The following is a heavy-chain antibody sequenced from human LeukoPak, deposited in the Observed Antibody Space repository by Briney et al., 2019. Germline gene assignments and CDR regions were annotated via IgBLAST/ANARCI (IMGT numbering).Heavy chain of an antibody. Sequence: SETLSLICTVSGGSISSYYWSRIRQPTGKGLEWIGDIYYSGSTNYNPSLKSRVTISADTSKNQFSLKLSSVTAADTAVYYCAREYYGSGSYVIDYWGQGTLVTVSS. D-gene: IGHD3-10*01. CDR1: GGSISSYY. CDR3: AREYYGSGSYVIDY. CDR2: IYYSGST. V-gene: IGHV4-59*01. J-gene: IGHJ4*02.